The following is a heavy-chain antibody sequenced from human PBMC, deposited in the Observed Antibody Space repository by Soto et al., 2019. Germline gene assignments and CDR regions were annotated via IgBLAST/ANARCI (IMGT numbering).Heavy chain of an antibody. Sequence: QVQLQESGPGLVKPSGTLSLTCAVSSGSISSSNWWSWVRQPPGKGLEWIGEIYHSGSTNYNPSLNSRVTISVDKFKNQFSLKLSSVTAANKAVYYCARVMAFRSSWIQGWFDPWGQGTLVTVSS. CDR3: ARVMAFRSSWIQGWFDP. D-gene: IGHD6-13*01. V-gene: IGHV4-4*02. CDR1: SGSISSSNW. J-gene: IGHJ5*02. CDR2: IYHSGST.